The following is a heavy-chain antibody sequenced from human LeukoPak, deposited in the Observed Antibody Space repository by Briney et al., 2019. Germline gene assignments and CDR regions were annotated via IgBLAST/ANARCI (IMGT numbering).Heavy chain of an antibody. CDR1: GFTFKNYA. D-gene: IGHD2-15*01. CDR2: VSGSGDTT. V-gene: IGHV3-23*01. Sequence: GGSLRLSCAASGFTFKNYAMTWVRQAPGQGLEWVAYVSGSGDTTYFSDSVKARFSISRDNSKNTLYLQMNSLRAEDTALYYCAAKAGLHGELSLFDYWGQGSLVTVSS. CDR3: AAKAGLHGELSLFDY. J-gene: IGHJ4*02.